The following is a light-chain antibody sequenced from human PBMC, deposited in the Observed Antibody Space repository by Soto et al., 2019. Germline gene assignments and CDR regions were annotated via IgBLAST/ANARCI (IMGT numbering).Light chain of an antibody. CDR1: SSDVGGYNY. Sequence: QSALTQPASVSGSPRQSITISCPGTSSDVGGYNYVSWYQQHPGKAPKLMIYDVSNRPSGVSNRFSGSKSGNTASLTTSGLQAEDEADYYCSSYTSSSTLVVFGGGTKVTVL. V-gene: IGLV2-14*01. J-gene: IGLJ2*01. CDR3: SSYTSSSTLVV. CDR2: DVS.